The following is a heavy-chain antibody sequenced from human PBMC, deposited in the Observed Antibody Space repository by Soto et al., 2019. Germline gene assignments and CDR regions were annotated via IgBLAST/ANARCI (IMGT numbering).Heavy chain of an antibody. CDR3: AKDRVDYGDYRGLDY. CDR2: ISGSGTNR. CDR1: GFTFSSYA. Sequence: EVQLLESGGGLVQPGGSLRLSCAASGFTFSSYAMTWVRQAPGKGLEWVSAISGSGTNRYYADSVKGRFTISRDNSKNTLYLQMNSLRAEDTVVYYCAKDRVDYGDYRGLDYWGQGTLVTVSS. D-gene: IGHD4-17*01. J-gene: IGHJ4*02. V-gene: IGHV3-23*01.